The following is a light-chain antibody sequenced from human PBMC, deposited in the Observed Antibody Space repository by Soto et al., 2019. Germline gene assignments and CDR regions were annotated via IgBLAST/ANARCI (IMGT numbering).Light chain of an antibody. CDR3: QQSYTTPQT. CDR2: WAS. J-gene: IGKJ1*01. V-gene: IGKV4-1*01. CDR1: QSVLYSSNNKNY. Sequence: DIVMNQSPDSLAVSLGERATINCKSSQSVLYSSNNKNYLAWYQQKPGQPPKLLIYWASTRESGVPDRFSGSGCGADFTLTISSQPAEDVAGYSCQQSYTTPQTFGQGNKVEIK.